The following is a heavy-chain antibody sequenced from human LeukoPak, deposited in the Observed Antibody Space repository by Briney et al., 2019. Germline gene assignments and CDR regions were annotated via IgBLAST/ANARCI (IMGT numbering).Heavy chain of an antibody. D-gene: IGHD6-13*01. CDR3: ARGASSSWYSLWKF. CDR1: GSSISSYY. J-gene: IGHJ4*02. Sequence: SETLSLTCNVSGSSISSYYWSWIRQPPGEGLEWIGYFYHSGGTNYNPSLKGRATISVDTSKNEVSLKLWSVTAADTAVYYCARGASSSWYSLWKFWGQGTLVTVSS. V-gene: IGHV4-59*01. CDR2: FYHSGGT.